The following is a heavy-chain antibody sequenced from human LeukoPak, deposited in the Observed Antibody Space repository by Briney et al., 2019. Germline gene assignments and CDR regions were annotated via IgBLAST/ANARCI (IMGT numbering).Heavy chain of an antibody. J-gene: IGHJ3*02. CDR1: GYTLTELS. Sequence: ASVKVSCKVSGYTLTELSMHWARQAPGKGLEWMGGFDPEDGETIYAQKFQGRVTMTEDTSTDTAYMELSSLRSEDTAVYYCATPPRLSITRPLDIWGQGTMVTVSS. D-gene: IGHD3-10*01. V-gene: IGHV1-24*01. CDR3: ATPPRLSITRPLDI. CDR2: FDPEDGET.